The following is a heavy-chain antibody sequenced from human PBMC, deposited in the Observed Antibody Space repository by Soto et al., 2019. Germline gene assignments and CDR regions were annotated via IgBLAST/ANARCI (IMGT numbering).Heavy chain of an antibody. CDR1: GDSVSSNSAA. D-gene: IGHD6-13*01. J-gene: IGHJ6*02. Sequence: SQTLSLTCAISGDSVSSNSAAWNWIGQSPSRGLEWLGRTYYRSKWYNDYAVSVKSRITINPDTSKNQFSLQLNSVTPEDTAVYYCAREAAAGTGYYYYYGMDVWGQGTTVTVSS. V-gene: IGHV6-1*01. CDR3: AREAAAGTGYYYYYGMDV. CDR2: TYYRSKWYN.